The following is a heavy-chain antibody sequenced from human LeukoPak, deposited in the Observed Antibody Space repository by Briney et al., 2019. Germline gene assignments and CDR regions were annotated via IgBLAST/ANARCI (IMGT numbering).Heavy chain of an antibody. CDR1: GFTFSNYW. D-gene: IGHD3-10*01. Sequence: GGSLRLTCAVSGFTFSNYWMHWVRQTPGKGLVWVSRINSDGGNTNYADSVKGRFTVSRDNVKNTLYLQINSLRVEDTALYYCVRGGSSVSFDYWGQGTLVAVSS. CDR2: INSDGGNT. CDR3: VRGGSSVSFDY. V-gene: IGHV3-74*01. J-gene: IGHJ4*02.